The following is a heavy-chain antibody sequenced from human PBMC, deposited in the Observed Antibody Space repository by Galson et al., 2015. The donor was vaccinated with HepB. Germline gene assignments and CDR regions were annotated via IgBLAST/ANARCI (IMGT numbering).Heavy chain of an antibody. CDR3: ARGTGSGTYTWFDL. Sequence: SVKVSCKAAGGTFSRYTISWVRQAPGQGLEWMGRILPMFGIANYAQTFQGKVTITADKTTNTVYMALSSLRSEDTAVYYRARGTGSGTYTWFDLWGQGNLVTVSS. CDR2: ILPMFGIA. V-gene: IGHV1-69*02. D-gene: IGHD3-10*01. CDR1: GGTFSRYT. J-gene: IGHJ5*02.